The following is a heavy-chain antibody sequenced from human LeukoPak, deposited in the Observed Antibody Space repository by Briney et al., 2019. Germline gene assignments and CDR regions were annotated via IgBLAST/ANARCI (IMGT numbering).Heavy chain of an antibody. V-gene: IGHV4-4*07. J-gene: IGHJ3*02. CDR3: ARLITGTTTAFDI. CDR2: VYTSGST. Sequence: PSETLSLTCSVSGGSISGYYWTWIRQPAGKGLEWIGRVYTSGSTHYNPSLKTRLTMSVDTSKNQFSLKLSSVTAADTAVDYFARLITGTTTAFDIWGQGTMVTVSS. CDR1: GGSISGYY. D-gene: IGHD1-7*01.